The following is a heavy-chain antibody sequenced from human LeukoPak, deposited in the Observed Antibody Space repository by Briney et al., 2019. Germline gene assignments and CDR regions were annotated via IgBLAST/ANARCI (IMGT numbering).Heavy chain of an antibody. J-gene: IGHJ3*02. CDR3: ATTRYDSSGYYYPDAFDI. CDR1: GYTFTSYG. V-gene: IGHV1-18*01. CDR2: ISAYNGNT. Sequence: ASVKVSCKASGYTFTSYGISWVRQPPGQGLEWMGWISAYNGNTNYAQKLQGRVTMTTDTSTSTAYMELRSLRSDDTAVYYCATTRYDSSGYYYPDAFDIWGQGTMVTVSS. D-gene: IGHD3-22*01.